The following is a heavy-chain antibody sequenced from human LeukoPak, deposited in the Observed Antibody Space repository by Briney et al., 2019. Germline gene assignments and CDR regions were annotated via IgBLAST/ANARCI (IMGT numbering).Heavy chain of an antibody. Sequence: SETLSLTCTVSGGSISSYYWGWIRQPAGKGLEWIGRIYTSGSTNYNPSLKSRVTMSVDTSKNQFSLKLSSVTAADTAVYYCARGQQWLGGDAFDIWGQGTMVTVSS. CDR2: IYTSGST. CDR1: GGSISSYY. J-gene: IGHJ3*02. CDR3: ARGQQWLGGDAFDI. V-gene: IGHV4-4*07. D-gene: IGHD6-19*01.